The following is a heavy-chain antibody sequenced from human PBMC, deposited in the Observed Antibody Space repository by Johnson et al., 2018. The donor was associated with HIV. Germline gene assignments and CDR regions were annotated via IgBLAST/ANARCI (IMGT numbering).Heavy chain of an antibody. CDR1: GFIFSNYW. J-gene: IGHJ3*02. D-gene: IGHD3-22*01. Sequence: QVQLVESGGGLVQPGGSLRLSCAASGFIFSNYWMTWVRQAPGKGLEWVAVVSYDGSERYYADSVKGRFTISRDSSKNTLYLQMNSLRVEDTAVYYCAREARIVVVEPSDAFDIWGQGTMVTVSS. CDR3: AREARIVVVEPSDAFDI. V-gene: IGHV3-30*03. CDR2: VSYDGSER.